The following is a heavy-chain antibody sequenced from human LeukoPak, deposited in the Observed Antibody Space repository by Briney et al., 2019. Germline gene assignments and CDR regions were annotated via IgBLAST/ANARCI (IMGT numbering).Heavy chain of an antibody. CDR2: MHYRGST. D-gene: IGHD5-18*01. CDR3: ARRGRLWPDFDY. Sequence: PSETLSLTCTVSGGSISSSSYYWGWIRQPPGKGLEWIGSMHYRGSTYYNPSLKSRVTISIDTSKNQFSLKLSSVTAADTAVYYCARRGRLWPDFDYWGQGTLVTVAS. V-gene: IGHV4-39*01. CDR1: GGSISSSSYY. J-gene: IGHJ4*02.